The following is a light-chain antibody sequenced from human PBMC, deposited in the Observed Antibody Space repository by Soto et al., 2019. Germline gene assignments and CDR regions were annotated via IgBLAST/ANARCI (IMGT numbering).Light chain of an antibody. CDR3: ASYTTTFSYV. CDR1: SSDVGGYNY. V-gene: IGLV2-14*01. CDR2: DVS. J-gene: IGLJ1*01. Sequence: QSVLTQPASVSGSPGQSITISCTGTSSDVGGYNYVSWYQQHPGKAPKLMIYDVSNRPSGVSNRFSGSKSGNTASLTISGLQAEDEADYYFASYTTTFSYVFGSGTKVTVL.